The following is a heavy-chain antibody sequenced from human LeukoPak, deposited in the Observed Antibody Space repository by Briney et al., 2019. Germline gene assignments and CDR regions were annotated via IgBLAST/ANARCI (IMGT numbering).Heavy chain of an antibody. CDR1: GFTVSSNY. Sequence: GGSLRLSCAASGFTVSSNYMSWVRQAPGKGLEWVSVIYSGGSTYYADSAKGRFTISRDKSKNTLYLQMNSLRAEDTAVYYCARGSNYPKVYFDYWGQGTLVTVSS. D-gene: IGHD3-10*01. V-gene: IGHV3-53*01. J-gene: IGHJ4*02. CDR2: IYSGGST. CDR3: ARGSNYPKVYFDY.